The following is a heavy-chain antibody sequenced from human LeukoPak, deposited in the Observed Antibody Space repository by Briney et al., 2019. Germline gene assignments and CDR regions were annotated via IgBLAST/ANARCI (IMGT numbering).Heavy chain of an antibody. D-gene: IGHD3-3*01. V-gene: IGHV3-7*01. J-gene: IGHJ4*02. Sequence: PGGSLRLSCEPSGFSLRGFWMTWVRQAPGKGPEWVANINQEGSEKYYGDSVKGRFTISRDNAKNTLYLEMNSLGAEDTAVYYCARVRFLEWSDYWGQGTLVTVSS. CDR1: GFSLRGFW. CDR2: INQEGSEK. CDR3: ARVRFLEWSDY.